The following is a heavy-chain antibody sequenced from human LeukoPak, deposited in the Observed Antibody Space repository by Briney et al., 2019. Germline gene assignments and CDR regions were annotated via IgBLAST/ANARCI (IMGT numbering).Heavy chain of an antibody. V-gene: IGHV3-23*01. CDR3: AKDRYSSGWYLTVYFDY. CDR2: ISGSGGST. Sequence: GGSLRLSCAASGFTFSSYAMSWVRQAPGKGLEWVSAISGSGGSTYYADSVKGRFTISRDNSKNTLYLQMNSLRAEDTAVYYCAKDRYSSGWYLTVYFDYWGQGTLVTVSS. CDR1: GFTFSSYA. J-gene: IGHJ4*02. D-gene: IGHD6-19*01.